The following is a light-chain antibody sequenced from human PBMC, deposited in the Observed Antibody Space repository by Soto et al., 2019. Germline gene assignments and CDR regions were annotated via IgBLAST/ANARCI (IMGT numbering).Light chain of an antibody. CDR2: DAS. J-gene: IGKJ5*01. CDR3: QQRSNWPPLT. V-gene: IGKV3-11*01. CDR1: QSVSSY. Sequence: EIVLTQSPATLSLSPGERATLSCRASQSVSSYLAWYQQKPGQAPRLLIYDASNRATGIPARFSASGSGTDFTLTISSLEPEDFAVYYCQQRSNWPPLTFGQGTRPEIK.